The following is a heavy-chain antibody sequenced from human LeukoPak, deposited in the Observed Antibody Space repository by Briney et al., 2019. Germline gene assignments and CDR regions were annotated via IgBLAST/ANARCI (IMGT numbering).Heavy chain of an antibody. D-gene: IGHD5-12*01. CDR3: ARVFAPGYSGYDNFDY. Sequence: ASVKVSCKASGYTFTGYYMHWVRQAPGQGLEWMGWINPNSGGTNYAQKFQGRVTMTRDTSISTAYMELSRLRSDDTAVYYCARVFAPGYSGYDNFDYWGQGTLVIVSS. V-gene: IGHV1-2*02. CDR1: GYTFTGYY. J-gene: IGHJ4*02. CDR2: INPNSGGT.